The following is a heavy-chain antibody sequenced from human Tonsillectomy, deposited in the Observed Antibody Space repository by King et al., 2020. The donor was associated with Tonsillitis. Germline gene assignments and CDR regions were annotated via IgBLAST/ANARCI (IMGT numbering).Heavy chain of an antibody. V-gene: IGHV3-7*01. CDR3: AFGYYPYYFDY. Sequence: EVQLVQSGGGLVQPGGSLRLSCAASGFTFRTYWMRWVRQAPGKGLEWVANIKQDGSEQFYVDSVKGRFTISSDNAKNSLYLQMNSLRAEDTAVYYCAFGYYPYYFDYWGQGTLVTVSS. CDR1: GFTFRTYW. CDR2: IKQDGSEQ. D-gene: IGHD2-21*01. J-gene: IGHJ4*02.